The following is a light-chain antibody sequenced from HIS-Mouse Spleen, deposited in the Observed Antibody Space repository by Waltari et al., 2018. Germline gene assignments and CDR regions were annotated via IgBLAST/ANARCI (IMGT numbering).Light chain of an antibody. CDR3: QVWDSSTVV. V-gene: IGLV3-9*01. CDR2: RDS. Sequence: SYELTQPLSVSVALGQTARITCGGNNIGSKNVHWYQQKPGQAPVLVIDRDSNRPLGIPERLSGSNTGNTATLTISRAQAGDEADYYCQVWDSSTVVFGGGTKLTVL. CDR1: NIGSKN. J-gene: IGLJ2*01.